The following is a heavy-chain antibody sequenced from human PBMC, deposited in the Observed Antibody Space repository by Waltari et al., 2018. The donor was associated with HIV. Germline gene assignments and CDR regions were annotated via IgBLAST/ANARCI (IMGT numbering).Heavy chain of an antibody. Sequence: QVQLVESGGGVVQPGTSLRLSCAASGFTFTKFVMPWVRQAPGKGLEWVTLIRYDGSNKYYADSVKGRFTISRDNSKNTLYLQMNSLRAEDTAVYYCARDAAPNSHTPSSSDVWGQGTLVTVSS. D-gene: IGHD6-13*01. CDR1: GFTFTKFV. V-gene: IGHV3-33*01. J-gene: IGHJ4*02. CDR3: ARDAAPNSHTPSSSDV. CDR2: IRYDGSNK.